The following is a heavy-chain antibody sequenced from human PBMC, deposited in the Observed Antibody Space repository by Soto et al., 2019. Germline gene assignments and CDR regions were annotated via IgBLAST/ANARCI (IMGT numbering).Heavy chain of an antibody. D-gene: IGHD3-22*01. J-gene: IGHJ6*02. Sequence: GGSLRLSCAASGVTFSSYAMSWVRQAPGKGLEWVSAISGSGGSTYYADSLKGRFTISRDNSKNTLYLQMNSLRAEDTAVYYCAKRDDYYDSSGPTSYYYYGMDVWGQGTTVTVSS. CDR3: AKRDDYYDSSGPTSYYYYGMDV. V-gene: IGHV3-23*01. CDR1: GVTFSSYA. CDR2: ISGSGGST.